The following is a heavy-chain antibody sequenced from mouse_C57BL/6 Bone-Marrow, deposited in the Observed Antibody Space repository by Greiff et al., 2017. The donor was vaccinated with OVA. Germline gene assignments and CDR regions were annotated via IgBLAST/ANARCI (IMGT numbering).Heavy chain of an antibody. CDR3: ARDGGYYGSSLYYYAMDY. V-gene: IGHV7-1*01. Sequence: EVKLQESGGGLVQSGRSLRLSCATSGFTFSDFYMEWVRQAPGKGLEWIAASRNKANDYTTEYSASVKGRFIVSRDTSQSILYLQMNALRAEDTAIYYCARDGGYYGSSLYYYAMDYWGQGTSVTVSS. J-gene: IGHJ4*01. CDR1: GFTFSDFY. D-gene: IGHD1-1*01. CDR2: SRNKANDYTT.